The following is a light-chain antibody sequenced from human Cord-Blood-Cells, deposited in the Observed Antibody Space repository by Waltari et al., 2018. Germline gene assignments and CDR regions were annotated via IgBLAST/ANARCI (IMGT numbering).Light chain of an antibody. V-gene: IGLV2-14*03. CDR3: SSYTSSSSWV. CDR1: SSYVGGYNY. Sequence: QSALTQPASVSGSPGQSITISCTGTSSYVGGYNYVSWYQQHPGKAPKLMIYDVSNRPSGVSNRFSGSKSGNTAPLTISGLQAEDEADYYCSSYTSSSSWVFGGGTKLTVL. J-gene: IGLJ3*02. CDR2: DVS.